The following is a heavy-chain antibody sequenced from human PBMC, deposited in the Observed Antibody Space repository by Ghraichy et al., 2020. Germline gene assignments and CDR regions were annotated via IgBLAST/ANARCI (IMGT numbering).Heavy chain of an antibody. CDR2: SRNEPNSYST. V-gene: IGHV3-72*01. CDR1: GFTFSVHY. J-gene: IGHJ6*03. CDR3: VRGSASSSYYYYYMDV. D-gene: IGHD1-26*01. Sequence: GESLNISCAASGFTFSVHYMEWVRQAPGKGLEWVGRSRNEPNSYSTEYAASVEGRFTISRDDSKTSLYLQMNSLKTEDTAVYYCVRGSASSSYYYYYMDVWGKGTTVTVSS.